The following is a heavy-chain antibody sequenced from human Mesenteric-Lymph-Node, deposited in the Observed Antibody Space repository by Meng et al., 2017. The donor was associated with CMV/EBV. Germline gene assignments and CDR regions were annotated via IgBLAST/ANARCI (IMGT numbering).Heavy chain of an antibody. V-gene: IGHV1-69*01. Sequence: CKASGGPFSSYAISWVRQAPGQGLEWMGGIIPIFGTANYAQKFQGRVTITADESTSTAYMELSSLRSEDTAVYYCARGPIKQLVFDYWGQGTLVTVSS. CDR3: ARGPIKQLVFDY. J-gene: IGHJ4*02. CDR2: IIPIFGTA. CDR1: GGPFSSYA. D-gene: IGHD6-13*01.